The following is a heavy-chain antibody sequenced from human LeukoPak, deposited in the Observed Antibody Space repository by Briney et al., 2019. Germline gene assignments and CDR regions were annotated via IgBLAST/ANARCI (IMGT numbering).Heavy chain of an antibody. J-gene: IGHJ4*02. V-gene: IGHV3-74*01. CDR3: ANHLACGSTTCPSFDH. CDR1: GFTFSNYC. D-gene: IGHD2-2*01. CDR2: INTDGSYT. Sequence: GGSLRLSCAASGFTFSNYCMHWVRQAPGEGLVWVSVINTDGSYTRYADSVKARFTISRDNAKNTLYLQMNNLRIDDTAVYYCANHLACGSTTCPSFDHWGQGTLVTVSS.